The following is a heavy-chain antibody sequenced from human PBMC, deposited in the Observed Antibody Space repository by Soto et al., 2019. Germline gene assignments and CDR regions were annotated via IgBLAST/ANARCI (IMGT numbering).Heavy chain of an antibody. CDR1: GFTFNNYG. V-gene: IGHV3-30*18. J-gene: IGHJ4*02. D-gene: IGHD2-2*02. CDR3: AKDLRGYCTSTSCYTATTNDF. CDR2: ISYDGSNK. Sequence: GGSLRLSCAASGFTFNNYGMHWVRQAPGKGLEWVAVISYDGSNKYYADSVQGRFTISRDNSKNTLYLQMNSLRAEDTAVYYCAKDLRGYCTSTSCYTATTNDFWGQGTLVTVS.